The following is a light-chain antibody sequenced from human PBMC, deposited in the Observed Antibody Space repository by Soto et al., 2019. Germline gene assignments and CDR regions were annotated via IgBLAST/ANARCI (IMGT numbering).Light chain of an antibody. Sequence: DIQMTKSPSSLSASIGDRVTITCRAGQTIGSHLNWYQQKPGKAPKLLIFAASNLQSGVPSRFSGSGSGTDFTLTINSLQPEDFASYYCQQTYTGANFGQGTRLEI. CDR2: AAS. V-gene: IGKV1-39*01. J-gene: IGKJ5*01. CDR1: QTIGSH. CDR3: QQTYTGAN.